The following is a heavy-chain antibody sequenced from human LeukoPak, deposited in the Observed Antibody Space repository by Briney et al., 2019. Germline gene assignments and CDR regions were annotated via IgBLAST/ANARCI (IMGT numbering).Heavy chain of an antibody. D-gene: IGHD4-17*01. CDR2: IYYRGGT. J-gene: IGHJ4*02. V-gene: IGHV4-59*01. CDR3: ARGGDYGDLRYFDY. CDR1: GGSINNYY. Sequence: SETLSLTCTVSGGSINNYYWSWIRQPPGKGLEWIGYIYYRGGTNYNPSLKSRVTFSVDTSKNQFSLKLNSVTAADTAVYYCARGGDYGDLRYFDYWGQGTLVTVSS.